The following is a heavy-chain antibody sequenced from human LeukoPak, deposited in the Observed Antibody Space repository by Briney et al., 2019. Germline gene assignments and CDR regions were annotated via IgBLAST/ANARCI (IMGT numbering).Heavy chain of an antibody. CDR1: GYTFTSYD. J-gene: IGHJ6*03. Sequence: ASVKVSCKASGYTFTSYDINWVRQATGQGFEWMGWMNPNSGNTGYAQKFQGRVTMTRNTSISTAYMELSSLRSEDTAVYYCARTYYDFWSGYYYYYYYYMDVWGKGTTVTVSS. CDR2: MNPNSGNT. V-gene: IGHV1-8*01. CDR3: ARTYYDFWSGYYYYYYYYMDV. D-gene: IGHD3-3*01.